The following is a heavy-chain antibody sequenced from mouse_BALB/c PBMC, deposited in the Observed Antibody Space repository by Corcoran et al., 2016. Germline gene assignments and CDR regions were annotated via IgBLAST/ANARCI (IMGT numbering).Heavy chain of an antibody. D-gene: IGHD1-2*01. V-gene: IGHV14-3*02. CDR2: IDPANGNT. CDR3: ARLLRLLYGMDH. CDR1: GFNIKDTY. J-gene: IGHJ4*01. Sequence: EVQLQQSGAELVKAGASVKLSCTASGFNIKDTYMHWVKQRPEQGLEWIGRIDPANGNTKYDPKFQGKATIIADTSANTAYLQLSSLTSEDTAVYYWARLLRLLYGMDHLCQGTSITVS.